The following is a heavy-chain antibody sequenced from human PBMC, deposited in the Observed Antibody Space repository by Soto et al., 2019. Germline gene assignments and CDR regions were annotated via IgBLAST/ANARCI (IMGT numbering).Heavy chain of an antibody. Sequence: ASVKVSCKASGYTFTSYGISWVRQAPGQGLEWMGWISAYNGNTNYAQKLQGRVTMTTDTSTSTAYMELRSLRSDDTAVYYCARGGDVLRYFDGLLYPDPPRWFDPWGQGTLVTVSS. CDR1: GYTFTSYG. CDR3: ARGGDVLRYFDGLLYPDPPRWFDP. J-gene: IGHJ5*02. D-gene: IGHD3-9*01. CDR2: ISAYNGNT. V-gene: IGHV1-18*01.